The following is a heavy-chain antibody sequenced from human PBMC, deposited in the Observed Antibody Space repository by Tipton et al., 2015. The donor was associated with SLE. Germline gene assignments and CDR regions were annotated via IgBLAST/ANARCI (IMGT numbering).Heavy chain of an antibody. V-gene: IGHV4-59*08. Sequence: LRLSCTVSGGSISSYYWSWIRQPPGKGLEWIGYIYYSGSTNYNPSLKSRVTLSVDTSKNQFSLKLSSVTAADTAVYYCARRLGSSGVDYWGQGTLVTVSS. CDR3: ARRLGSSGVDY. D-gene: IGHD2-15*01. CDR1: GGSISSYY. CDR2: IYYSGST. J-gene: IGHJ4*02.